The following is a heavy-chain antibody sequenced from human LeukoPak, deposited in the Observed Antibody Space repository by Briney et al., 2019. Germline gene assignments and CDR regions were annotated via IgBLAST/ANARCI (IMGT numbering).Heavy chain of an antibody. D-gene: IGHD5-24*01. CDR3: ARGRDGYNFGYFDY. J-gene: IGHJ4*02. CDR2: IIPIFRTA. CDR1: GYTFTSYG. V-gene: IGHV1-69*06. Sequence: GASVKVSCKASGYTFTSYGLTWVRQAPGQGLEWMGGIIPIFRTADYAQNFQGRVTITADKSTSTAYMELSSLRSEDTAVYYCARGRDGYNFGYFDYWGQGTLVTVSS.